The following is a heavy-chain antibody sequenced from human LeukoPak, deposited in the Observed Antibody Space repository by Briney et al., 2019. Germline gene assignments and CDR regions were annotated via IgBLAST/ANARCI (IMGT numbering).Heavy chain of an antibody. CDR1: GGSISSYY. Sequence: SETLSLTCTVSGGSISSYYWSWIRQPPGKGLEWIGYIYYSGSTNYTPSLKSRVTISVATSKNQFSLKLSSVTAADTAVYYCARSTPLYDSSGYYPDYWGQGTLVTVSS. D-gene: IGHD3-22*01. CDR3: ARSTPLYDSSGYYPDY. CDR2: IYYSGST. V-gene: IGHV4-59*01. J-gene: IGHJ4*02.